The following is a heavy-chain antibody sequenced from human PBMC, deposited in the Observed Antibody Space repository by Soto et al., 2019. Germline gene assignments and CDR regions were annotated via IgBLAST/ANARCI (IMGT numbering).Heavy chain of an antibody. CDR3: ARDLNSWGVECFQD. D-gene: IGHD3-10*01. CDR2: ISGSGDNT. CDR1: GFTFSSYA. J-gene: IGHJ1*01. Sequence: EVLMLESGGGLVQPGGSLRLSCAASGFTFSSYAMTWVRRTPGKGLGWVSTISGSGDNTFYADSVKGRFTISRDNSKNTLYLEINNLRAEDTAAYYCARDLNSWGVECFQDWGQGTMVTVSS. V-gene: IGHV3-23*01.